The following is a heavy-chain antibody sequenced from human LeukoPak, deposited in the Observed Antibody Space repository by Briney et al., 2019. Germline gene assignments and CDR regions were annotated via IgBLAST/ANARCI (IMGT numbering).Heavy chain of an antibody. V-gene: IGHV4-4*02. J-gene: IGHJ4*02. CDR2: VNLQGST. Sequence: PSGTLSLTCGVSGGSITNTNYWTWVRQPPGKGLEWIGEVNLQGSTNYNPSLMGRVAISVDKSENHISLQLTSVTAADTAVYYCARGGGPYRPLDYSGQGTLVTVSS. CDR3: ARGGGPYRPLDY. CDR1: GGSITNTNY.